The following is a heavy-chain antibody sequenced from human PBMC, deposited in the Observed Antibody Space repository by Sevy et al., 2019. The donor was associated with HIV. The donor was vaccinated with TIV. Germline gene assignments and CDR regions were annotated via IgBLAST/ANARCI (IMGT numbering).Heavy chain of an antibody. CDR2: ISAYNGHT. CDR3: ARDAPIYYGSGSDYDS. J-gene: IGHJ4*02. Sequence: ASVKVSCKASGYTFTSYGVSWVRQAPGQGLEWMGWISAYNGHTNYAQKVQGRVTMNTDTSTHTAHMELRSLRSDDTAVYYCARDAPIYYGSGSDYDSWGQGTLVTVSS. D-gene: IGHD3-10*01. V-gene: IGHV1-18*01. CDR1: GYTFTSYG.